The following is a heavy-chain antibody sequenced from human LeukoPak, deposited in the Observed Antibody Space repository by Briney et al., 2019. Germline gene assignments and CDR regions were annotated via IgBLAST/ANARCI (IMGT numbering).Heavy chain of an antibody. J-gene: IGHJ5*02. Sequence: ASVKVSCKVSGYTLIELSMHWVRQAPGKGLEWMGGFDPEDGETIYAQKFQGRVTMTEDTSTDTAYMELSSLRSEDTAVYYCATGGLGGRYYDSSGYYYVWFDPWGQGTLVTVSS. CDR2: FDPEDGET. CDR1: GYTLIELS. D-gene: IGHD3-22*01. CDR3: ATGGLGGRYYDSSGYYYVWFDP. V-gene: IGHV1-24*01.